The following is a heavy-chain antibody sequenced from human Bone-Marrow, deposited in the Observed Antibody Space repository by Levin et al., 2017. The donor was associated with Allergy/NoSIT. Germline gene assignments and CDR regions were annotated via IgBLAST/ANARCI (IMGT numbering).Heavy chain of an antibody. CDR1: GFTFASRG. V-gene: IGHV3-33*01. J-gene: IGHJ4*02. Sequence: PGGSLRLSCAASGFTFASRGMHWVRRAPGKGLDWVAVMWGDGSNIHYADSVKGRFTISRDNSKNTLYLQMNSLTAEDTAVYYCARDLGSCSGGSCFSTYFDLWGQGILVTVSS. CDR2: MWGDGSNI. CDR3: ARDLGSCSGGSCFSTYFDL. D-gene: IGHD2-15*01.